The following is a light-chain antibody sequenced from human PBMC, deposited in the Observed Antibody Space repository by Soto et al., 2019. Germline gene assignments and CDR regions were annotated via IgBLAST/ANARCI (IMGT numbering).Light chain of an antibody. CDR1: QSISSW. J-gene: IGKJ4*01. Sequence: DIQMTQSPSTLSASVGDRVTITCRASQSISSWLAWYQQKPGKAPNLLIYDASSLQSGVPSRFSGSGSGTEFTLTISSLQPEDSAAYYCQQLDGFPLTFGGGTTVEI. V-gene: IGKV1-5*01. CDR3: QQLDGFPLT. CDR2: DAS.